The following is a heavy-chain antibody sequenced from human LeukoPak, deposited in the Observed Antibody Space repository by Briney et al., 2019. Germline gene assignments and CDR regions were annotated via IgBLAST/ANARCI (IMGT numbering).Heavy chain of an antibody. D-gene: IGHD2/OR15-2a*01. Sequence: ASVKLCLSASGGTFSSYAISWVRQAPGQGLEWMGGIIPIFGTQNYAQKFQGRVTITADESTSTAYMELSSLRSEDTAVYYCARVAQNSIADNCGHGSVVTVCS. V-gene: IGHV1-69*13. CDR3: ARVAQNSIADN. J-gene: IGHJ4*03. CDR2: IIPIFGTQ. CDR1: GGTFSSYA.